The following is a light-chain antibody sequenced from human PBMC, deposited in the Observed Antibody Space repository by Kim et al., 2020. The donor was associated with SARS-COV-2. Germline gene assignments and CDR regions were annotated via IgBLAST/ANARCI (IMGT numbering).Light chain of an antibody. CDR3: QTWGAGPWV. V-gene: IGLV4-69*01. CDR2: INSDGSH. CDR1: SGDSSYG. Sequence: ASVKLTWTLSSGDSSYGIVWNQRQPEKGPRYLLKINSDGSHKKGDGIPDRFSGSSSGAERYLTISSLQSEDEADYYCQTWGAGPWVFGGGTQLTVL. J-gene: IGLJ3*02.